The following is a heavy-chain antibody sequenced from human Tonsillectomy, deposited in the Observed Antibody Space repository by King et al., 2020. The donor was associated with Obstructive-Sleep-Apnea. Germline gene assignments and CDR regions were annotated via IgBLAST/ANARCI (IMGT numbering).Heavy chain of an antibody. D-gene: IGHD6-19*01. CDR3: ARDQWLVPGDY. Sequence: VQLVESGGGVVQPGRSLRLSCAASGFTFSSYAIHCVRPAPGKGLEWVAVISYDGSNKYYADSVKGRFTISRDNSKNTLYLQMNSLRAEDTAVYYCARDQWLVPGDYWGQGTLVTVSS. J-gene: IGHJ4*02. CDR2: ISYDGSNK. V-gene: IGHV3-30-3*01. CDR1: GFTFSSYA.